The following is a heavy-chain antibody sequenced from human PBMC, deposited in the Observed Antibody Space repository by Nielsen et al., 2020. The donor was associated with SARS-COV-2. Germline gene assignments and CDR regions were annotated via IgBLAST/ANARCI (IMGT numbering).Heavy chain of an antibody. CDR2: INPSGGST. CDR3: ARAYSSSWPYYYYYGMDV. V-gene: IGHV1-46*01. Sequence: WVRQAPGQGLEWMGIINPSGGSTSYAQKFQGRVTMTGDTSTSTVYMELSSLRSKDTAVYYCARAYSSSWPYYYYYGMDVWGQGTTVTVSS. J-gene: IGHJ6*02. D-gene: IGHD6-13*01.